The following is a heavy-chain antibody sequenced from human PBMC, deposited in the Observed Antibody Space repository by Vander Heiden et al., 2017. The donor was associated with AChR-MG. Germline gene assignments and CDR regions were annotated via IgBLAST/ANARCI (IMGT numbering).Heavy chain of an antibody. D-gene: IGHD3-10*01. CDR3: ARARITMVRGVIITPNYYYYGMDV. V-gene: IGHV4-34*01. Sequence: QVQLQQWGAGLLKPSETLSLTCAVYGGSFSGYYWSWIRQPPGKGLEWIGEINHSGSTNYNPSLKSRVTISVDTPKNQFSLKLSSVTAADTAVYYCARARITMVRGVIITPNYYYYGMDVWGQGTTVTVSS. CDR2: INHSGST. J-gene: IGHJ6*02. CDR1: GGSFSGYY.